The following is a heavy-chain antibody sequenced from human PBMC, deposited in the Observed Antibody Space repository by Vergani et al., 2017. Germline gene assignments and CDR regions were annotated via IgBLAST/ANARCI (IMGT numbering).Heavy chain of an antibody. CDR2: IIPILGIA. CDR3: AWRMCYNPGVDY. V-gene: IGHV1-69*02. J-gene: IGHJ4*02. CDR1: GGTFSSYT. D-gene: IGHD5-24*01. Sequence: QVQLVQSGAEVKKPGSSVKVSCKASGGTFSSYTISWVRQAPGQGLEWMGRIIPILGIANYAQKFKGRVTITTDKSTSTSYMELSSLRSEDTAVYYCAWRMCYNPGVDYWGQGTLVTVSS.